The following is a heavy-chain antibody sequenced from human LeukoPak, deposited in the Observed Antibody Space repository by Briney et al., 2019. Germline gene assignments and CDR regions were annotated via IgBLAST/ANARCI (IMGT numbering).Heavy chain of an antibody. V-gene: IGHV3-7*01. D-gene: IGHD3-10*01. CDR2: IKQDGSEK. CDR1: GFTFSTYW. CDR3: ARRLLWFGELFDY. Sequence: GGSMRLSCAASGFTFSTYWMSWVRQAPGKGLEWVANIKQDGSEKYYVDSVKGRFTISRDNTKNSLYLQMNSLRAEDTAVYYCARRLLWFGELFDYWGQGTLVTVSS. J-gene: IGHJ4*02.